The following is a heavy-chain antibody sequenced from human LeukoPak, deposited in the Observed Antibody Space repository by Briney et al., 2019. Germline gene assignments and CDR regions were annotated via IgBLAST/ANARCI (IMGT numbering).Heavy chain of an antibody. CDR3: ATYRQVLLPFES. V-gene: IGHV3-21*04. Sequence: GGSLRLSCAASGFTFSRYSMNWVRQAPGKGLEWVSSITSSSIYKYYADSVKGRFTISRDNAKKSLYLQMNSLRAEDTAIYYCATYRQVLLPFESWGQGTLVTVSS. CDR2: ITSSSIYK. J-gene: IGHJ4*02. CDR1: GFTFSRYS. D-gene: IGHD2-8*02.